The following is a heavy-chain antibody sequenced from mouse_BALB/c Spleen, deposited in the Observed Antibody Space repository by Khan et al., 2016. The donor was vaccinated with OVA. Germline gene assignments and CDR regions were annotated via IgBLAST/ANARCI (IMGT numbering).Heavy chain of an antibody. D-gene: IGHD1-3*01. CDR2: ISTHYVYS. Sequence: QLHQSGAYLFRPGVSVKISFHFSFSTFPDYSLHFFKHIHSNILYCIGVISTHYVYSSYNQKFKGNATMTVDKSSSTSHMELARLTSEDSAIDYCARGSGEYRFAYWGQGTLVTVSA. J-gene: IGHJ3*01. V-gene: IGHV1S137*01. CDR3: ARGSGEYRFAY. CDR1: FSTFPDYS.